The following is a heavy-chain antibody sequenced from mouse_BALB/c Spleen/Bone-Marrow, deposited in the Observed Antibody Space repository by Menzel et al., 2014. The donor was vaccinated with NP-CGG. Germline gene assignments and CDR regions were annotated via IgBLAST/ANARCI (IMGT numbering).Heavy chain of an antibody. CDR2: IDPANGTT. V-gene: IGHV14-3*02. CDR1: GFNIKDTY. J-gene: IGHJ3*01. Sequence: VQLQQSGAELVKPGASLKLSCTASGFNIKDTYMHWVKQRPEQGLEWIASIDPANGTTKYDPKFQGKATITADTSSNTAYLQLSSLTSEDTAVYYSASYYYGSSGFAYWGQGTLVTVSA. D-gene: IGHD1-1*01. CDR3: ASYYYGSSGFAY.